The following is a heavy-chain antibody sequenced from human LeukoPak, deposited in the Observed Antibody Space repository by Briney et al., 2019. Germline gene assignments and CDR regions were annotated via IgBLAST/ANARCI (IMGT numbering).Heavy chain of an antibody. CDR3: ARSNPNRNALDL. V-gene: IGHV3-7*01. D-gene: IGHD1-14*01. J-gene: IGHJ3*01. Sequence: GGSLRLSCAASGFTLNSYLMSWVRQAPGRGLGWVANIKKDGSEESYLDSVKGRFTVSRDNAKNSLFLQMNSLRGEDTAVYYCARSNPNRNALDLWGQGTMVTISS. CDR2: IKKDGSEE. CDR1: GFTLNSYL.